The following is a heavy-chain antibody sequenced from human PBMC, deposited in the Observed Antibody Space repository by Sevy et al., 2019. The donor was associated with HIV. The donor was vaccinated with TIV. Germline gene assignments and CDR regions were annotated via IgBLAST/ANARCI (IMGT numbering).Heavy chain of an antibody. V-gene: IGHV2-5*01. D-gene: IGHD3-3*01. CDR1: GFSLSTSGVG. J-gene: IGHJ5*02. Sequence: SGPTLVNPTQTLTLTCTFSGFSLSTSGVGVGWIRQPPGKALEWLALIYWNDDKRYSPSLKSRLTITKDTSKNQVVLTMTNMDPVDTATYYCAHSLNDFWSGYYRGPHNWFDPWGQGTLVTVSS. CDR2: IYWNDDK. CDR3: AHSLNDFWSGYYRGPHNWFDP.